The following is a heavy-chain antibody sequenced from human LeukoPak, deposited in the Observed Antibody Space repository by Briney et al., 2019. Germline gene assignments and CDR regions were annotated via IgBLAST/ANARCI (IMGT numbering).Heavy chain of an antibody. V-gene: IGHV3-48*03. Sequence: RGSLRLSCAASGFTFNNFEMNWVRQAPGKGLEWVSYVSGSGDEIRYGDSVKGRFTISRDNAKSPLYLQMDSLRAEDTAVYYCATKVPGSSHFSSWGQGTLVTVSS. D-gene: IGHD4/OR15-4a*01. CDR2: VSGSGDEI. J-gene: IGHJ4*02. CDR3: ATKVPGSSHFSS. CDR1: GFTFNNFE.